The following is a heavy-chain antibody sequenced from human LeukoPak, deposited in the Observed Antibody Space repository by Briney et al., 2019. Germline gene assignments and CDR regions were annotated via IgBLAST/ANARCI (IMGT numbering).Heavy chain of an antibody. CDR1: GGSISSYY. V-gene: IGHV4-59*08. CDR3: ARQPYMLGAYYFDY. D-gene: IGHD1-26*01. CDR2: IFYTGST. J-gene: IGHJ4*02. Sequence: SGTLSLTCTVSGGSISSYYWSWIRQPPGKGLEWIGYIFYTGSTNYNPSLKSRVTLSVDTSKNQFSLKLGSVTAADTAVYYCARQPYMLGAYYFDYWGQGTLVTVSS.